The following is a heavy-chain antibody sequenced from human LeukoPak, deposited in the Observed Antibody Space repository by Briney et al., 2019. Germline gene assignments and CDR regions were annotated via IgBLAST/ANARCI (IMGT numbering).Heavy chain of an antibody. CDR1: GFTFSSYS. V-gene: IGHV3-21*01. CDR2: ISSSSSHI. D-gene: IGHD3-10*01. CDR3: ARGTYYYGSGALFDY. Sequence: PGGSLRLSCAASGFTFSSYSMNWVRQAPGKGLEWVSSISSSSSHIYYADSVKGRFTISRDNAKNSLYLQMNSLRAEDTAVYYCARGTYYYGSGALFDYWGQGTLVTVSS. J-gene: IGHJ4*02.